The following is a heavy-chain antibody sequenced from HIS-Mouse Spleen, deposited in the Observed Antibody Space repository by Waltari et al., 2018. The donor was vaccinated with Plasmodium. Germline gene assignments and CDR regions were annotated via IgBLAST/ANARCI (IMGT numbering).Heavy chain of an antibody. CDR3: ARVTSSGVYWYFDL. D-gene: IGHD3-3*01. V-gene: IGHV4-34*01. CDR2: NNHSGST. CDR1: GGSFSGYY. Sequence: QVQLQQWGAGLLKPSETLSLTCAVYGGSFSGYYWSWIRQPPGKGLEWMGENNHSGSTNYNPSLKSRVTISVDTSKNQFSLKLSSVTAADTAVYYCARVTSSGVYWYFDLWGRGTLVTVSS. J-gene: IGHJ2*01.